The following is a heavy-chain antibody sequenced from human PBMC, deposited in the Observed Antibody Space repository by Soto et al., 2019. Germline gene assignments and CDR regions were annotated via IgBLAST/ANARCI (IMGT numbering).Heavy chain of an antibody. V-gene: IGHV4-39*01. CDR2: IYYGGST. J-gene: IGHJ4*02. Sequence: SETLSLTCTVSGGSMTSYSSYWGWIRQPPGKGLEWIGTIYYGGSTSYNPSLKSRVTISVDTSKSQFSLKLNSVTAADTTVYYCARQRGLSAPFDYWGLGTLVTVSS. CDR3: ARQRGLSAPFDY. D-gene: IGHD3-10*01. CDR1: GGSMTSYSSY.